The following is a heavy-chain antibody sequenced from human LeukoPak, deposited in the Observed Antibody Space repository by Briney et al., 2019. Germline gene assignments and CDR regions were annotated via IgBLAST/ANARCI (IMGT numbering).Heavy chain of an antibody. CDR2: INHSGST. Sequence: SETLSLTCAVYGGSFSGYYWSWIRQPPGKGLEWIGEINHSGSTNYNPSLKSRVTISVDTSKNQFSLKLSSVTSADKAVYYCARHRLAAAGTYYYYYYYMDVWGKGTTVTISS. CDR1: GGSFSGYY. V-gene: IGHV4-34*01. D-gene: IGHD6-13*01. J-gene: IGHJ6*03. CDR3: ARHRLAAAGTYYYYYYYMDV.